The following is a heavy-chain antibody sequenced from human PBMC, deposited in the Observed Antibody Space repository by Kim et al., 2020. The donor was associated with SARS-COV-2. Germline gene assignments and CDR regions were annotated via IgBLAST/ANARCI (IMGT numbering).Heavy chain of an antibody. CDR2: FDPEDGET. V-gene: IGHV1-24*01. J-gene: IGHJ6*04. CDR3: ATAPGVVGATLGDYYYYGMDV. Sequence: ASVKVSCKVSGYTLTELSMHWVRQAPGKGLEWMGGFDPEDGETIYAQKFQGRVTMTEDTSTDTAYMELSSLRSEDTAVYYCATAPGVVGATLGDYYYYGMDVWGERTTVTVSS. D-gene: IGHD1-26*01. CDR1: GYTLTELS.